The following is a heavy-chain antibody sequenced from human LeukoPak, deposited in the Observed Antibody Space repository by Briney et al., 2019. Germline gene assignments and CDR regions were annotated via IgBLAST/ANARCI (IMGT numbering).Heavy chain of an antibody. V-gene: IGHV3-23*01. J-gene: IGHJ6*02. D-gene: IGHD2-8*01. CDR3: ATLPNDYLYGMDV. Sequence: GGSLRLSCAASGFTVSSNYMSWVRQAPGKGLEWVSAISGSGGSTYYADSVKGRFTISRDNSKNTLYLQMNSLRAEDTAAYYCATLPNDYLYGMDVWGQGTTVTVSS. CDR1: GFTVSSNY. CDR2: ISGSGGST.